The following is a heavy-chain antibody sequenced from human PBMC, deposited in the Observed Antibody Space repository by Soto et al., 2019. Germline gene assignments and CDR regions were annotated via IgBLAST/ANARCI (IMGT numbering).Heavy chain of an antibody. CDR1: GFTFRSYA. V-gene: IGHV3-23*01. Sequence: GGSLRLSCASSGFTFRSYAMTWVRQAPGKGLEWVSGIVGIGGRTYYADSVKGRFTVSRDNSKNTMYMEMNSLRAEDTAVYYCAKTGNYECDYWGQGTLVTVSS. CDR3: AKTGNYECDY. D-gene: IGHD1-7*01. CDR2: IVGIGGRT. J-gene: IGHJ4*02.